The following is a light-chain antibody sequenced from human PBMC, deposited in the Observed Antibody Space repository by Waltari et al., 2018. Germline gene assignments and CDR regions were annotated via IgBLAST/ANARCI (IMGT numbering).Light chain of an antibody. Sequence: SYELTQTPSVSVSPGQTARLTCSGHELPRKYAYWFQQKSGQAPRLVISEDTKRPSGIPERFSGSSSGTVATLTISGAQVDDEADYYCYSSDSTGLRVFGGGTTVVVL. CDR1: ELPRKY. V-gene: IGLV3-10*01. CDR2: EDT. J-gene: IGLJ1*01. CDR3: YSSDSTGLRV.